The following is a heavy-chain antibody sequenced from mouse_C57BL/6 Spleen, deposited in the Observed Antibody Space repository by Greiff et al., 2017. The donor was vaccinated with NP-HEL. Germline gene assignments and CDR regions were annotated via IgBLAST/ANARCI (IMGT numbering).Heavy chain of an antibody. CDR1: GYSITSGYY. Sequence: DVQLQESGPGLVKPSPSLSLTCSVTGYSITSGYYWNWIRQFPGNKLEWMGYISYDGSNNYNPSLKNRVSITRDTSKNQFFLKLNSVTTEDTATYYCARGDYYGHFGYWGQGTTLTVSS. V-gene: IGHV3-6*01. J-gene: IGHJ2*01. CDR3: ARGDYYGHFGY. D-gene: IGHD1-1*01. CDR2: ISYDGSN.